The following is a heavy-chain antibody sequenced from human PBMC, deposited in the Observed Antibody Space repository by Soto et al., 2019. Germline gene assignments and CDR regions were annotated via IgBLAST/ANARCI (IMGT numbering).Heavy chain of an antibody. J-gene: IGHJ5*02. CDR1: GGSFSGYY. V-gene: IGHV4-34*01. CDR2: INHSGST. CDR3: ARASIITGAVVVAVAPLGWFDL. Sequence: SETLSLTCAVYGGSFSGYYWSWIRQPPGKGLEWIGEINHSGSTNYNPSLKSRVTISVDTSKNQFSLKLSSVTAADTAVYYCARASIITGAVVVAVAPLGWFDLWGQGTLVTVPQ. D-gene: IGHD2-15*01.